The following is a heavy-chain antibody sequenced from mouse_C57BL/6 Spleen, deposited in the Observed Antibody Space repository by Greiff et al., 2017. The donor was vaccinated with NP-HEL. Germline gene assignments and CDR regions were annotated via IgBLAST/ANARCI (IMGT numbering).Heavy chain of an antibody. J-gene: IGHJ4*01. V-gene: IGHV2-2*01. Sequence: VKVVESGPGLVQPSQSLSITCTVSGFSLTSYGVHWVRQSPGKGLEWLGVIWSGGSTDSNAACISRLSISKDNSKSQVVFKMNSLQADDTAIYYCARLLLRGGGYGMDYWGQGTSVTVSS. D-gene: IGHD1-1*01. CDR2: IWSGGST. CDR3: ARLLLRGGGYGMDY. CDR1: GFSLTSYG.